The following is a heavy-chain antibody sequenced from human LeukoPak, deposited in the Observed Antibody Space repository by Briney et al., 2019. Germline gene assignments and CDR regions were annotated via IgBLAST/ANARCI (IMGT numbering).Heavy chain of an antibody. V-gene: IGHV4-59*08. J-gene: IGHJ3*02. CDR3: AGAFDI. CDR2: IYYSGST. Sequence: SETLSLTCTVSGGSISSYYWSWIRQPPGKGLEWIGYIYYSGSTNYNPSLKSRVTISVDTSKNQFSLKLSSVTAADTAVYYCAGAFDIWGQGTMVTVSS. CDR1: GGSISSYY.